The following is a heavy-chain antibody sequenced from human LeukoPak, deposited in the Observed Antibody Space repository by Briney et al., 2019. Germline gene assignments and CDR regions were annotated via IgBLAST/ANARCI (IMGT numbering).Heavy chain of an antibody. CDR2: IYTSGST. CDR1: GGSISSYY. CDR3: ARMWYCSSTSCLRQGYYYYYGMHV. V-gene: IGHV4-4*07. D-gene: IGHD2-2*01. Sequence: SETLSLTCTISGGSISSYYWSWIRQPAGKGLEWIGRIYTSGSTNYNPSLKSRVTMSVDTSKNQFSLKLSSVTAADTAVYYCARMWYCSSTSCLRQGYYYYYGMHVWGQGTTVTVSS. J-gene: IGHJ6*02.